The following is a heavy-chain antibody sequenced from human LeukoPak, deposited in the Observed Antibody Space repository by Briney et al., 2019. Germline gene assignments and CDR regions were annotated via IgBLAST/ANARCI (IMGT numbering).Heavy chain of an antibody. D-gene: IGHD6-19*01. V-gene: IGHV4-34*01. CDR2: IYHSGST. CDR1: GGSFSGYY. CDR3: ARAVAGTYY. J-gene: IGHJ4*02. Sequence: SETLSLTCAVYGGSFSGYYWSWIRQPPGKGLEWIGEIYHSGSTNYNPSLKSRVTISVDKSKNQFSLKLRSGTAAGTAVYYCARAVAGTYYWGLGTLVTVSS.